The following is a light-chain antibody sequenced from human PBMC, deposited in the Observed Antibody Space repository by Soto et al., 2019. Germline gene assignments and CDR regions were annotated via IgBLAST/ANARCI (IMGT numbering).Light chain of an antibody. Sequence: EIVLTQSPGTLSLSPGERATLSCRASQRVTSSYLAWFQQKPGQPPRLLIHDAVSRAAGIPDRFGGSGSASGTDFTLFISRLEPEDCGVFYCQQNGRSPTFGPGTKVDIK. J-gene: IGKJ3*01. V-gene: IGKV3-20*01. CDR2: DAV. CDR3: QQNGRSPT. CDR1: QRVTSSY.